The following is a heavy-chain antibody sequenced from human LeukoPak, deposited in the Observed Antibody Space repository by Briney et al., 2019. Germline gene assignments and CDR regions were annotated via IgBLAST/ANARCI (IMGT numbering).Heavy chain of an antibody. J-gene: IGHJ5*02. CDR2: ISGSGGST. CDR3: AKGRLSLGYCSSTSCSSWFDP. Sequence: QPGGSLRLSCAASGFTFSSYAMSWVRQAPGKGLEWVSAISGSGGSTYYADSVKGRFTISRDNSKNTLYLQRNSLRAEDTAVYYCAKGRLSLGYCSSTSCSSWFDPWGQGTLVTVSS. D-gene: IGHD2-2*01. CDR1: GFTFSSYA. V-gene: IGHV3-23*01.